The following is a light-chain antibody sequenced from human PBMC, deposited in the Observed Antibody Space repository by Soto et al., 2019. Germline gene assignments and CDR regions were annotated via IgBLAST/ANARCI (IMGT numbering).Light chain of an antibody. CDR3: QQYNSYSTK. J-gene: IGKJ1*01. Sequence: DIQMTQSPSTLSASVGDRVTITCRASQSISSWLAWYQQKPGKAPKLLIYDASSLESGVPSRFSGSGSGTEITLSISSLQPDDFATYYCQQYNSYSTKFGQGTKVDIK. CDR1: QSISSW. CDR2: DAS. V-gene: IGKV1-5*01.